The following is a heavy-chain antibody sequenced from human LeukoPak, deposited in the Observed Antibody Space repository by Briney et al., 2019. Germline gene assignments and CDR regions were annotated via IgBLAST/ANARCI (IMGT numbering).Heavy chain of an antibody. D-gene: IGHD2-2*02. CDR3: ARSVPAAIRSGYYFDY. Sequence: GESLKISCKGSGHSLTNYWIGWVRQMPGKGLEWMGIIYPGDSDTRYSPSFQGQVTISADKSISTAYLQWSSLKASDTAMYYCARSVPAAIRSGYYFDYWGQGTLVTVSS. V-gene: IGHV5-51*01. CDR1: GHSLTNYW. CDR2: IYPGDSDT. J-gene: IGHJ4*02.